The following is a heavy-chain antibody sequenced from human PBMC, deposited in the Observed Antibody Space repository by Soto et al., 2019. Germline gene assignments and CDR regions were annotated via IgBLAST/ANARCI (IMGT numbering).Heavy chain of an antibody. CDR1: GGSISIYY. J-gene: IGHJ6*03. CDR3: ARAAMITFGGVKYYMDV. V-gene: IGHV4-59*08. D-gene: IGHD3-16*01. CDR2: IYYSGST. Sequence: SGTLSLTCTVSGGSISIYYWSWIRQPPGKGLEWIGYIYYSGSTNYNPSLKSRVTISVDTSKNQFSLKLSSVTAADTAVYYCARAAMITFGGVKYYMDVWGKGTTVTVSS.